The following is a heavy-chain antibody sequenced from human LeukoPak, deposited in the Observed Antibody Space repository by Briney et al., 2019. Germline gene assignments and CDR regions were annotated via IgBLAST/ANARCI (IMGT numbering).Heavy chain of an antibody. CDR3: AKEGLNIATRDFFDS. J-gene: IGHJ4*02. CDR1: GFIFRNYV. CDR2: ISNSGGST. Sequence: GGSLRLSCAASGFIFRNYVVAWVRQAPGKGLEWVSQISNSGGSTYYADSVKGRFTISRDNSKNTLYLQMNSLRAEDTAVYYCAKEGLNIATRDFFDSGGQGTLVTVSS. D-gene: IGHD6-6*01. V-gene: IGHV3-23*01.